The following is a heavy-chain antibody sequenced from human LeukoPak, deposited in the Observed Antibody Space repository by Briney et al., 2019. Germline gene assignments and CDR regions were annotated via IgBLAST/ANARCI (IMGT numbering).Heavy chain of an antibody. CDR1: GFSFSSSG. CDR2: IAYDGSNK. CDR3: AKEAFWPVGFDP. J-gene: IGHJ5*02. Sequence: PGRSLRLSCAASGFSFSSSGMHWVRQAPGNGPEWVAVIAYDGSNKYYTDSVKGRFTVSRDNSKNTLYLQMNSLRAEDTAVYYCAKEAFWPVGFDPWGQGALVTVSS. D-gene: IGHD3-3*01. V-gene: IGHV3-30*18.